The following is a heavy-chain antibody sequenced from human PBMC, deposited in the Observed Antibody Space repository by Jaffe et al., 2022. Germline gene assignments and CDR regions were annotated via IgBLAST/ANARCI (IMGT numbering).Heavy chain of an antibody. J-gene: IGHJ5*02. CDR3: AREKLTAAGYSSGWYDGNWFDP. V-gene: IGHV3-11*01. CDR2: ISSSGSTI. CDR1: GFTFSDYY. Sequence: QVQLVESGGGLVKPGGSLRLSCAASGFTFSDYYMSWIRQAPGKGLEWVSYISSSGSTIYYADSVKGRFTISRDNAKNSLYLQMNSLRAEDTAVYYCAREKLTAAGYSSGWYDGNWFDPWGQGTLVTVSS. D-gene: IGHD6-19*01.